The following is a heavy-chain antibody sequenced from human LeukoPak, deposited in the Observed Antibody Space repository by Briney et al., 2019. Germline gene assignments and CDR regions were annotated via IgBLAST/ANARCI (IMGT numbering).Heavy chain of an antibody. D-gene: IGHD1-26*01. J-gene: IGHJ5*02. V-gene: IGHV5-51*01. CDR2: IYPADSDT. Sequence: GASLKISCQGSGYRFTDYWIAWVRQKPGKGLEWMGVIYPADSDTRYNPSFQGQVTVSADKSISAAYLHWSSPQASDRGIYYCARQSGSKWFDPWGQGTLVTVSS. CDR1: GYRFTDYW. CDR3: ARQSGSKWFDP.